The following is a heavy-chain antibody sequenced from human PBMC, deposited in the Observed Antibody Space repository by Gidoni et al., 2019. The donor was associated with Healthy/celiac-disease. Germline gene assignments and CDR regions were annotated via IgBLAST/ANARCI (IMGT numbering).Heavy chain of an antibody. CDR1: GYTFTGDH. J-gene: IGHJ4*02. V-gene: IGHV1-2*02. CDR3: ARSTSVPFIAVAGIYYFDY. CDR2: INPNSGGT. Sequence: QAQLAQSGDEVKKSGDPDKVTCKASGYTFTGDHLHWVRQAPGQGLEWMGWINPNSGGTNDAQKFQGRVTMTRDTSISTAYMVLSRLRSDDTAVYYCARSTSVPFIAVAGIYYFDYWGQGTLVTVSS. D-gene: IGHD6-19*01.